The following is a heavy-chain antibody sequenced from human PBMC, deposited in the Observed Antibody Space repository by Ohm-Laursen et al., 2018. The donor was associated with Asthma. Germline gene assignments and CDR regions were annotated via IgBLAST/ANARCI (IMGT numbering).Heavy chain of an antibody. V-gene: IGHV3-23*01. CDR1: GFTFSSYG. J-gene: IGHJ4*02. D-gene: IGHD5-24*01. CDR2: VSGSGGAT. Sequence: SLRLSCAASGFTFSSYGMHWVRQAPGKGLEWVSDVSGSGGATYYADSVKGRFIISRDNSKNTLYLQMNSLRAEDTAVYYCARGNLEGLQWGQGTPVTVSS. CDR3: ARGNLEGLQ.